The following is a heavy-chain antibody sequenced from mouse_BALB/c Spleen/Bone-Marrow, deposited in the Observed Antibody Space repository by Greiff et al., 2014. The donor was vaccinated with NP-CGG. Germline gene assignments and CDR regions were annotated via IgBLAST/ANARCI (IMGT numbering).Heavy chain of an antibody. D-gene: IGHD1-1*01. CDR2: IHYSGYT. V-gene: IGHV3-1*02. J-gene: IGHJ2*01. CDR3: TRETAVVADFDY. CDR1: GFSITSGYG. Sequence: EVHLVESGPDLVKPSQSLSLTCTVTGFSITSGYGWHWIRQFPGNKLEWMGYIHYSGYTDYNPSLKSRISITRDTSKNQFFLQLNSVTTEDTATYYCTRETAVVADFDYWGQGTTLTVSS.